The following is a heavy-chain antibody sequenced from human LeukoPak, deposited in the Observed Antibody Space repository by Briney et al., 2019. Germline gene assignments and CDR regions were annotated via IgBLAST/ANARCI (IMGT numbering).Heavy chain of an antibody. Sequence: SETLSLTCTVSGYSITGYYWGWIRQPPGKGLEWIGNIYYTGNTYYNSSLKSRVTISLDTSKNQFSLKVISMTAADTAAYYCTKPDGYGLIRICGRGTMVTVSS. J-gene: IGHJ3*02. CDR3: TKPDGYGLIRI. D-gene: IGHD3-10*01. CDR2: IYYTGNT. V-gene: IGHV4-38-2*02. CDR1: GYSITGYY.